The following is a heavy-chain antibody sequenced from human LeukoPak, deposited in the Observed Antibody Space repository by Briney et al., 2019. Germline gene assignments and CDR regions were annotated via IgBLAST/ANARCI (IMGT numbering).Heavy chain of an antibody. J-gene: IGHJ4*02. V-gene: IGHV1-69*04. D-gene: IGHD6-13*01. Sequence: GASVKVSCKASGGTFSSYAISWVRQAPGQGLEWMGRIIPILGIANYAQKFQGRVTITADKSTSTAYMELSSLRSEDTAVYYCASLTRIAAAGTLDYWGQGTLVTVSS. CDR2: IIPILGIA. CDR1: GGTFSSYA. CDR3: ASLTRIAAAGTLDY.